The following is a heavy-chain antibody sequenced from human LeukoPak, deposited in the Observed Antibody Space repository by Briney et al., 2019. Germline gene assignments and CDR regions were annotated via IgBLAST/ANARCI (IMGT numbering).Heavy chain of an antibody. CDR2: ITAGHYST. CDR1: GFNLGSFV. Sequence: GGSLRLSCAASGFNLGSFVMTWVRQAPGKGLEWLSSITAGHYSTYNTDSVKGRFTISRDDSKNTLYLQMNSLRADDTAVYYCTKDPNGDYVGAFDPWGQGTLVTVSS. D-gene: IGHD4-17*01. J-gene: IGHJ5*02. V-gene: IGHV3-23*01. CDR3: TKDPNGDYVGAFDP.